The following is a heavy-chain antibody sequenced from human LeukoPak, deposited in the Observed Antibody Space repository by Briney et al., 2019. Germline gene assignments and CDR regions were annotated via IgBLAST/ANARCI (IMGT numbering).Heavy chain of an antibody. CDR2: IYYSGST. Sequence: SETLSLTCTVSGGSISSYYWSWIRQPPGKGLEWIGYIYYSGSTNCNPSLKSRVTISVDTSKNQFSLKLSSVTAADTAVYYCARGTRVFFGVVTDLDYWGQGTLVTVSS. CDR1: GGSISSYY. D-gene: IGHD3-3*01. V-gene: IGHV4-59*01. J-gene: IGHJ4*02. CDR3: ARGTRVFFGVVTDLDY.